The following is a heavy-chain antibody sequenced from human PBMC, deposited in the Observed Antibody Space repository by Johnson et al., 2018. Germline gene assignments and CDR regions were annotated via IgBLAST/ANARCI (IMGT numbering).Heavy chain of an antibody. V-gene: IGHV4-59*11. Sequence: QVQLQESGPGLVKPSETLSLTCTVSGGSISSHYWSWIRQPPGKGLEWIGYIYYSGSTNCNPSLKRRVTISVDTSKNQFSLKLRSVTAADTAVYYCARVFKTKVGATIFQHWGQGTLVTVSS. CDR2: IYYSGST. CDR1: GGSISSHY. J-gene: IGHJ1*01. D-gene: IGHD1-26*01. CDR3: ARVFKTKVGATIFQH.